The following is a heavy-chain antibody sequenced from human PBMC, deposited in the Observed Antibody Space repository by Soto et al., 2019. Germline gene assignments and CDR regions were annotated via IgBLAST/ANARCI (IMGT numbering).Heavy chain of an antibody. CDR1: GGSISSDNYF. D-gene: IGHD6-13*01. CDR3: AREVKAAAVAEAFDL. CDR2: TDYIGRA. J-gene: IGHJ3*01. V-gene: IGHV4-31*03. Sequence: QVQLQESGPGLVTPSQTLSLTCTVSGGSISSDNYFWSWIRQHPGKGLEWIGYTDYIGRAYYNPSLNSRVTTSVDTSNNQSSLRVSSVTVVDTATYYCAREVKAAAVAEAFDLWGQGTVVTVSS.